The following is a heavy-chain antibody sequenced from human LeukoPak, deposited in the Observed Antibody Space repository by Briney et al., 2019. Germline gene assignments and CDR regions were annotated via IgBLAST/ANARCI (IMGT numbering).Heavy chain of an antibody. CDR2: INSNSGGT. Sequence: ASVKVSCKTSGYTFTDYYMHWVRRAPGQGLEWMGWINSNSGGTNSAQKFQGRVTMTRDTSISTAYMELSSLRSDDTAVYYCARGAAAGITGWFDPWGQGTLVTVSS. CDR1: GYTFTDYY. CDR3: ARGAAAGITGWFDP. J-gene: IGHJ5*02. V-gene: IGHV1-2*02. D-gene: IGHD6-13*01.